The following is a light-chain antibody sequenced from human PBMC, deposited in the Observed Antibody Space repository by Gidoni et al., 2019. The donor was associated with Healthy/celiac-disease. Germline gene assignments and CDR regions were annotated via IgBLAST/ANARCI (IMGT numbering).Light chain of an antibody. Sequence: IQLTQSPSSLSASVGDRVTITCRASQGISSYLAWSQQKPGKAPKLLIYAASTLQSGVPSRFSGSGSGPDFTLTISSLQPEDFATYYCQQLNSYPRTFGPGTKVDIK. CDR1: QGISSY. CDR3: QQLNSYPRT. V-gene: IGKV1-9*01. J-gene: IGKJ3*01. CDR2: AAS.